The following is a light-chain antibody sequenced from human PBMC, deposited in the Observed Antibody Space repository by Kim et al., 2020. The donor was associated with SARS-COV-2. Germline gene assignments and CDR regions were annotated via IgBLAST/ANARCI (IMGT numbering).Light chain of an antibody. J-gene: IGKJ1*01. CDR3: QQYNNWPPMT. V-gene: IGKV3-15*01. CDR2: GAY. Sequence: SPGERATLSCRASQSVSRKLDWYQQKPGQGPRLLIYGAYTRATGIPARFSGSGSGTEFTLTISSLQSEDFAVYYCQQYNNWPPMTFGKGTKVE. CDR1: QSVSRK.